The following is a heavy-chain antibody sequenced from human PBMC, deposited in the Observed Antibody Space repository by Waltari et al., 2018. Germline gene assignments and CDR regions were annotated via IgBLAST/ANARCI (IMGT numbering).Heavy chain of an antibody. CDR3: ARRLPFTSRYYYYGMDV. V-gene: IGHV1-8*01. CDR2: MNPNSGNT. J-gene: IGHJ6*02. Sequence: QVQLVQSGAEVKKPGASVKVSCKASGYTFTSYDINWVRQATGQGLEWMGWMNPNSGNTGYAQKFQGRVTMTRNTSISTAYMELSSLRSEDTAVYYCARRLPFTSRYYYYGMDVWGQGTTVTVSS. D-gene: IGHD2-2*01. CDR1: GYTFTSYD.